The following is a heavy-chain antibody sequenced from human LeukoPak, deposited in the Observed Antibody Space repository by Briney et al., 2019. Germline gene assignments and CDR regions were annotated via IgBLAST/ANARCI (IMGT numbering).Heavy chain of an antibody. J-gene: IGHJ5*02. Sequence: PSETLSLTCTVSGGSISSYYWSWIRQPPGKGLEWIGYMYYSGSTNYNPSLKSRVTISVDTSKNQFSLKLSSVTAADTAVYYCARAFMVTGDSSGYYPNWFDPWGQGTLVTVSS. D-gene: IGHD3-22*01. CDR3: ARAFMVTGDSSGYYPNWFDP. CDR1: GGSISSYY. V-gene: IGHV4-59*01. CDR2: MYYSGST.